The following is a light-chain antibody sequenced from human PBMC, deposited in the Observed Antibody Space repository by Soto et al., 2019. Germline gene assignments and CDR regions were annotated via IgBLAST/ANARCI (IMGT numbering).Light chain of an antibody. V-gene: IGKV3-15*01. CDR2: GAS. Sequence: EIVMTQSPATLSVSPGERATLSCRASQSVSSYLAWYQQKPGQAPRLLIYGASTRATGIPARSSGSGSETEFTLTISSLQSEDFAVYYCQQYNNWPPKYTFGQGTKVDIK. CDR3: QQYNNWPPKYT. CDR1: QSVSSY. J-gene: IGKJ2*01.